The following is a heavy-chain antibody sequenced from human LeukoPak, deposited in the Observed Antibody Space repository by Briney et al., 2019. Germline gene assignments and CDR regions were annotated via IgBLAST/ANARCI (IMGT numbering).Heavy chain of an antibody. V-gene: IGHV3-66*01. Sequence: GGSLRLSCAASGFSVSSTYMSWVRQAPGKGLEWVSVIYSGGSTYYADSVKGRFTISRDNSKNTLYLQMNSLRAEDTAVYYCARESNYDYWGQGTLVTVSS. CDR1: GFSVSSTY. D-gene: IGHD2/OR15-2a*01. CDR3: ARESNYDY. CDR2: IYSGGST. J-gene: IGHJ4*02.